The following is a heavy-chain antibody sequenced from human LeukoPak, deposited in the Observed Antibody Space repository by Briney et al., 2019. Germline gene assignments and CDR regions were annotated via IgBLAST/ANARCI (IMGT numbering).Heavy chain of an antibody. CDR1: GVSISSSNSY. CDR3: GGGSYIDMFSYFDY. Sequence: PSETLSLTCTVSGVSISSSNSYWGWIRQPPGKGLEWIGSIYYSGNTYYNASLKSQVSISIDTSKNQFSLRLTSVTAADTAVYYCGGGSYIDMFSYFDYWGQGTLVTVSS. CDR2: IYYSGNT. D-gene: IGHD3-10*02. J-gene: IGHJ4*02. V-gene: IGHV4-39*01.